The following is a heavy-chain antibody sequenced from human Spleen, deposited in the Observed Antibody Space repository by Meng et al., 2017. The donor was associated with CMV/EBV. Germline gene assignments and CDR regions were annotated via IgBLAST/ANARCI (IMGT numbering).Heavy chain of an antibody. Sequence: LATGCVGVALFRQPPGKALEWLAVIYWDDDKRSSPSLRNRLTVMKDTSNNQVVLTMTNMDPVDTATYYCAHRSPGYISGWDQGLFDNWGQGTLVTVSS. CDR1: LATGCVG. CDR3: AHRSPGYISGWDQGLFDN. D-gene: IGHD6-19*01. V-gene: IGHV2-5*02. CDR2: IYWDDDK. J-gene: IGHJ4*02.